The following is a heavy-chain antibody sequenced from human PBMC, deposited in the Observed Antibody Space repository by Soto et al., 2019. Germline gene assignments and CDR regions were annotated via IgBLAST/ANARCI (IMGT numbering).Heavy chain of an antibody. CDR2: IVVGSGNT. CDR1: GFTFTSSA. V-gene: IGHV1-58*01. D-gene: IGHD3-22*01. J-gene: IGHJ4*02. CDR3: AADRYYDSSGYYPYYFDY. Sequence: QMQLVQSGPEVKKPGTSVKVSCKASGFTFTSSAVQWVRQARGQRLEWIGWIVVGSGNTNYAQKFQERVTITRGMSTSTAYMELSSLRSEDTAVYYCAADRYYDSSGYYPYYFDYWGQGTLVTVSS.